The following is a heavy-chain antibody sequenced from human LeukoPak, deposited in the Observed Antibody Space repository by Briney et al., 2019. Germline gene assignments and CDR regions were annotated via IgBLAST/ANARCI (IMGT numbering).Heavy chain of an antibody. D-gene: IGHD3-22*01. CDR1: GYTFTSYY. Sequence: ASVKVSCKASGYTFTSYYMHWVRQAPGQGLEWMGIINPSGGSTSYAQKSQGRVTMTRDMSTSTVYMELSSLRSEDTAVYYCARVGYYDSSGLRGAFDIWGQGTMVTVSS. CDR3: ARVGYYDSSGLRGAFDI. J-gene: IGHJ3*02. CDR2: INPSGGST. V-gene: IGHV1-46*01.